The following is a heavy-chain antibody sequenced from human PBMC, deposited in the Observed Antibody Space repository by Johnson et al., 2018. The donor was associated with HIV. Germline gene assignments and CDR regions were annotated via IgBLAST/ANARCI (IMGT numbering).Heavy chain of an antibody. CDR2: INSGGST. CDR1: GFTVSSNN. D-gene: IGHD4-17*01. V-gene: IGHV3-66*02. J-gene: IGHJ3*02. CDR3: ARDGTTGPSGDAFDI. Sequence: VLLVESGGGLVKPGGSLRLSCAASGFTVSSNNMSWVRPAPGTGLEWVSVINSGGSTYYADSVTGRFTFSRDNSKNTLFLQMNSLRAEDTALYYCARDGTTGPSGDAFDIWGPGTVVTVSS.